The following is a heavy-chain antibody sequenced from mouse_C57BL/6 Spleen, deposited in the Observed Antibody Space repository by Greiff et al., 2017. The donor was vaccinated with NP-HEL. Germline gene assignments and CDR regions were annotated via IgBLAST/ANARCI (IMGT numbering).Heavy chain of an antibody. Sequence: QVQLQQPGAELVMPGASVKLSCKASGYTFTSYWMHWVKQRPGQGLEWIGEIDPSDSYTNYNQKFKGKSTLTVDKSSSTAYMQLSSLTSEDSAVYYCARRGSGYPFYYAMDYWGQGTSVTVSS. CDR1: GYTFTSYW. J-gene: IGHJ4*01. CDR2: IDPSDSYT. V-gene: IGHV1-69*01. D-gene: IGHD3-2*02. CDR3: ARRGSGYPFYYAMDY.